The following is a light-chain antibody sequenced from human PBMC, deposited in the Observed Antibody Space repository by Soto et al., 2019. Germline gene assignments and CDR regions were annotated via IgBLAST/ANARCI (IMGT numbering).Light chain of an antibody. J-gene: IGLJ1*01. CDR2: DVS. CDR3: SSYASSATYV. Sequence: ALTQPASVSGSPGQSITISCTGTSSDVGGYDFVSWYQQYPGRAPKLMIYDVSNRPSGVSNRFYGSKSGNTASLTISGLQAEDEADYYCSSYASSATYVFGTGTKVTVL. V-gene: IGLV2-14*03. CDR1: SSDVGGYDF.